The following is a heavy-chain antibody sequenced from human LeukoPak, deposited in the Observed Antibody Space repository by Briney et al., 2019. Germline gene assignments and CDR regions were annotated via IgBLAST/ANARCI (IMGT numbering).Heavy chain of an antibody. CDR3: ARQYYDILTGYRNWFDP. CDR1: GGSISSYY. Sequence: PSETLSLTCTVSGGSISSYYWSWIRQPPGKGLEWIGYIYYSGSTNYNPSLKSRVTISVDTSKNQFSLKLSSVTAADTAVYYCARQYYDILTGYRNWFDPWGQGTLVTVSS. J-gene: IGHJ5*02. D-gene: IGHD3-9*01. CDR2: IYYSGST. V-gene: IGHV4-59*08.